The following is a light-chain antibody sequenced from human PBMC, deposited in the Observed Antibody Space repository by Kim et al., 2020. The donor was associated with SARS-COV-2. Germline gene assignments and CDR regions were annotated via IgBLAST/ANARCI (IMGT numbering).Light chain of an antibody. V-gene: IGLV3-21*04. Sequence: SYELTQPPSLSVAPGKTARITCGGNNIGGKNVRWYQQKPGQAPVLVKFYTSDRPSGPPARISASNSGNTATLTISGVEAGDEADYYCQVWDTSTDHVVFG. CDR1: NIGGKN. CDR2: YTS. CDR3: QVWDTSTDHVV. J-gene: IGLJ2*01.